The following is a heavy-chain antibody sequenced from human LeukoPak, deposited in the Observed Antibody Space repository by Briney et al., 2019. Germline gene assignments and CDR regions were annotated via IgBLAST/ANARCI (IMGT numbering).Heavy chain of an antibody. D-gene: IGHD2-2*01. Sequence: GGSLRLSCAASGFTFDDYAMHWVRQAPGKGLEWVSGISWNSGSIGYADSVKGRFTISRDNSKSTLYLQMNSLRAEDTAVYYCGRVAPGGRHIDYWGQGTLVTVS. V-gene: IGHV3-9*01. CDR2: ISWNSGSI. J-gene: IGHJ4*02. CDR3: GRVAPGGRHIDY. CDR1: GFTFDDYA.